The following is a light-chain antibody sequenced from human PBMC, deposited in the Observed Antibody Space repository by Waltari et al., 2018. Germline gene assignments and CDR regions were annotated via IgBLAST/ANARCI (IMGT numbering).Light chain of an antibody. CDR1: SSNIGVNV. CDR2: TND. J-gene: IGLJ1*01. Sequence: QSVLTQPPSASGTPGQRVTISCSGSSSNIGVNVVNWYQHFPGTAPRLLIFTNDQRPSGVPDRFSGSKSGTSASLAISGLQSEDEADYYCALWDDNLSGVVFGAGTKVAVL. V-gene: IGLV1-44*01. CDR3: ALWDDNLSGVV.